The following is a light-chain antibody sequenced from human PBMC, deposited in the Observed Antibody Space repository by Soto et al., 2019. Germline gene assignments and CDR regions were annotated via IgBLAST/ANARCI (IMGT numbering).Light chain of an antibody. J-gene: IGLJ1*01. CDR3: YSCSRSSGTRYV. Sequence: QSALTQPASVSGSPGQSSTISCTGTSSDVGAYNYVSCYHQHPGQAPKLMIYDVSNRPSGVSDRYSDAKSGNTASLTISGLQAEEEAYYYCYSCSRSSGTRYVFGTGTKLTVL. V-gene: IGLV2-14*03. CDR1: SSDVGAYNY. CDR2: DVS.